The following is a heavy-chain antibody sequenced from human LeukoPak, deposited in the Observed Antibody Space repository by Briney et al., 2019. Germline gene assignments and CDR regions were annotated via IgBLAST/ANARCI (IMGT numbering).Heavy chain of an antibody. V-gene: IGHV3-15*01. Sequence: GGSLRLSCAVSGFTFNNAWMSWVRQAPGKGLEWVGRIKSKTAAWATDYAAPVKGRFTISRDDSKNTLYLQMNSLKTEDTAVYYCTTGGRGSWGQGTLVTVSS. J-gene: IGHJ5*02. CDR3: TTGGRGS. CDR1: GFTFNNAW. D-gene: IGHD5-12*01. CDR2: IKSKTAAWAT.